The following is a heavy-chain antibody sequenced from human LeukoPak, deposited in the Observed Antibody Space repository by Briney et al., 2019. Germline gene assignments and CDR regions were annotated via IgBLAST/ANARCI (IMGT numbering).Heavy chain of an antibody. CDR2: ISSSSSYI. CDR1: GFTFSSYS. J-gene: IGHJ4*02. V-gene: IGHV3-21*01. CDR3: ARDGAGIAAAPAED. Sequence: GGSLRLSCAASGFTFSSYSMNWVRQAPGKGLEWVSSISSSSSYIYYADSVKGRFTISRDNAKNSLYLQMNSLRAEDTAVYYCARDGAGIAAAPAEDWGQGTLVTVSS. D-gene: IGHD6-13*01.